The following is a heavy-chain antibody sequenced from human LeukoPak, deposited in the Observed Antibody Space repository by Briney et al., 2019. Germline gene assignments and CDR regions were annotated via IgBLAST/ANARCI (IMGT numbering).Heavy chain of an antibody. J-gene: IGHJ4*02. CDR2: VTGSGGST. CDR1: GFTFSSYG. D-gene: IGHD5-18*01. Sequence: GGTLRLSCAASGFTFSSYGMSWVRQAPGKGLEWVSSVTGSGGSTYYADSVKGRFTISRDNSKNTLYLRMNSLRAEDTAVYYCARADTAMVNNCYFDYWGQGTLVTVSS. V-gene: IGHV3-23*01. CDR3: ARADTAMVNNCYFDY.